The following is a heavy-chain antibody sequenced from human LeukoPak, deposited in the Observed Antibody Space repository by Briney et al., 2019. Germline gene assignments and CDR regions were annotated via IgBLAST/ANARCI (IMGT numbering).Heavy chain of an antibody. D-gene: IGHD6-13*01. CDR1: GFTFSTYA. CDR3: VRYSSKTGLDS. CDR2: ISYDGSTK. Sequence: GGSLRLSCAASGFTFSTYAMHWVRQAPGKGLEWVAVISYDGSTKYYADSVKGRFTISRDNSKNTLFLQMNSLGAEDTAVYKWVRYSSKTGLDSWGQGTLVTVSS. V-gene: IGHV3-30*03. J-gene: IGHJ4*02.